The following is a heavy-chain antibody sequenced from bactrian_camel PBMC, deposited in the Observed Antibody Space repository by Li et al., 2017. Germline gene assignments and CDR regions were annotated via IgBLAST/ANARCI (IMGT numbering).Heavy chain of an antibody. V-gene: IGHV3S40*01. J-gene: IGHJ4*01. CDR1: GFTFTNYY. D-gene: IGHD6*01. Sequence: VQLVESGGDLVQPGASLRLSCAASGFTFTNYYASWVRQAPGKGLEWISVIHRGGTITYSAGSVRGRFTVSRDNANYTVYLKMDSVEPGDAGTYYCAAGVLTFSDIWYCLKDQGVNWKFWGPGTQVTVS. CDR2: IHRGGTIT. CDR3: AAGVLTFSDIWYCLKDQGVNWKF.